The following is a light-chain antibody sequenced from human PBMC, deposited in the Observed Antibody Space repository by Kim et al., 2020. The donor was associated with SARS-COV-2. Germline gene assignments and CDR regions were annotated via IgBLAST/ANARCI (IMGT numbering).Light chain of an antibody. CDR2: TAS. Sequence: ASVGDRVTITCRASQDIDAWLAWYQQKPGKAPKLLIYTASTLESGVPSRFSGSGSGTEFTLTISSLQPDDFATYYCQQYKTYPVTFGGGTKVDIK. CDR1: QDIDAW. J-gene: IGKJ4*01. V-gene: IGKV1-5*03. CDR3: QQYKTYPVT.